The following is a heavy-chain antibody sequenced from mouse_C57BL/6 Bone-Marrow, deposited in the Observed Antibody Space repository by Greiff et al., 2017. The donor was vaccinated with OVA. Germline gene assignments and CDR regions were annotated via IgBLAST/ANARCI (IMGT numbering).Heavy chain of an antibody. CDR3: ARGNFDSSFYAIDD. Sequence: VQLQQSVAELVRPGASVKLSCTASGFNIKNTYMHWVKQRPEQGLEWIGRIDPANDNTKYAPKFQGKATLTADTSSNTAYLQLSSLSSEDTAVYCCARGNFDSSFYAIDDWGKGTSVTVSS. CDR2: IDPANDNT. CDR1: GFNIKNTY. J-gene: IGHJ4*01. D-gene: IGHD1-1*01. V-gene: IGHV14-3*01.